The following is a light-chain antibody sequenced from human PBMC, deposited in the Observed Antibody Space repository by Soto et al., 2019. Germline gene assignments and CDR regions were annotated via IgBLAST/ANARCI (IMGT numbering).Light chain of an antibody. Sequence: DNQMTQSPSILSASVGDRVTITCRACQSINNWLAWYQQKPGNAPNLLIYDASTLKTGVPSRFSGSGSGSEFNFTITGLQPDDFATYFCQQYNTFSTFGQGTLLEIK. CDR2: DAS. CDR1: QSINNW. CDR3: QQYNTFST. V-gene: IGKV1-5*01. J-gene: IGKJ5*01.